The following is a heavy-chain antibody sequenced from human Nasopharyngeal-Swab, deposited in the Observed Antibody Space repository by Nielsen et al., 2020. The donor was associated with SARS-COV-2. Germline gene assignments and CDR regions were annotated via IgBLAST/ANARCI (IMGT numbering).Heavy chain of an antibody. V-gene: IGHV1-69*06. CDR1: GGTFSSYA. J-gene: IGHJ4*02. CDR2: IIPIFGTP. Sequence: SVQVSCKASGGTFSSYAISWVRQAPGQGLEWMGGIIPIFGTPNYAQEFQGRVTISADNSTSTAYMELSSLRSEDTAVYYCARASDGSENYYYFDYWGQGTLVTVSS. D-gene: IGHD3-10*01. CDR3: ARASDGSENYYYFDY.